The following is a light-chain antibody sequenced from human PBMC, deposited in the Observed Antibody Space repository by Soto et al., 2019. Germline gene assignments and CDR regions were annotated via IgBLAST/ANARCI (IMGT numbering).Light chain of an antibody. CDR3: QQSYNTPYT. J-gene: IGKJ2*01. Sequence: DIRMTQSPSSLSASVGDRVTVTCRATEYIWNHLNWYQQKPGKAPTLLIFDASTLQSGVPSRFGGFGSGTDFTLTISSLQPEDIATCYCQQSYNTPYTFGQGTKLDIK. V-gene: IGKV1-39*01. CDR2: DAS. CDR1: EYIWNH.